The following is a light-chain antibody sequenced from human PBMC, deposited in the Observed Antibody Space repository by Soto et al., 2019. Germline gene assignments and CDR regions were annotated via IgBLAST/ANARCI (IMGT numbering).Light chain of an antibody. J-gene: IGKJ2*01. Sequence: EIVMTQSPATLSVSPGERATLSCRSSQRVSSNLAWYQQKPGPAPRLLIYGASNRATGIPARFSGSGSGTEFTLTISSLQSEDFAVYYCHQYNNWPPYTFGQGTKLEIK. CDR1: QRVSSN. V-gene: IGKV3-15*01. CDR3: HQYNNWPPYT. CDR2: GAS.